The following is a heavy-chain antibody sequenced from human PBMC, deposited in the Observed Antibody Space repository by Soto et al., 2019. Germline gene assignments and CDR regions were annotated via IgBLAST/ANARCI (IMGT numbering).Heavy chain of an antibody. Sequence: GGSLRLSCYASGVTFDDYAIHWVRQTPGKGLEWVSGLTWNGEVLGYADSVKGRFTISRDNAKNSLYLEMNSLRPEDTALYYCVKDSESSGYLTHLDYWGQGTLVTVSS. CDR3: VKDSESSGYLTHLDY. D-gene: IGHD3-22*01. J-gene: IGHJ4*02. CDR1: GVTFDDYA. V-gene: IGHV3-9*01. CDR2: LTWNGEVL.